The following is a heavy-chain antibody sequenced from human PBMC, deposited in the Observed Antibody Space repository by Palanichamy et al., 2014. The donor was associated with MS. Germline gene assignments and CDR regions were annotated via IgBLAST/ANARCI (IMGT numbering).Heavy chain of an antibody. CDR2: IKYDGSVK. J-gene: IGHJ4*02. CDR3: ASDLSWDGY. CDR1: EFAFSNNW. D-gene: IGHD6-13*01. Sequence: EVQLVESGGGLVQPGGSLRLSCTASEFAFSNNWMTWVRQAPGKGLEWVANIKYDGSVKYYVDSVKGRFTISRDNAENSLYLQMNSLRVEDMAVYYCASDLSWDGYWGQGTPVTVST. V-gene: IGHV3-7*01.